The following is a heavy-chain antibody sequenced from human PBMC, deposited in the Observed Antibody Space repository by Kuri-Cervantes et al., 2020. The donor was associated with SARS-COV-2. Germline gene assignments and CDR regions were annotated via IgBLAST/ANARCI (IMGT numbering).Heavy chain of an antibody. CDR2: IYHSGST. CDR1: GYSISSGYY. Sequence: SETLSLTCAVSGYSISSGYYWGWIRQPPGKGLEWIGSIYHSGSTYYNPSLKSQVTISVDTSKNQFSLKLSSVTAADTAVYYCARDLLLYYDSSGYHNWFDPWGQGTLVTVSS. V-gene: IGHV4-38-2*02. D-gene: IGHD3-22*01. J-gene: IGHJ5*02. CDR3: ARDLLLYYDSSGYHNWFDP.